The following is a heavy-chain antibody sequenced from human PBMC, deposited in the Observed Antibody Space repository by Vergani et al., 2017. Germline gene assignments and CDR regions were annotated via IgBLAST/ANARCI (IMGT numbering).Heavy chain of an antibody. J-gene: IGHJ4*02. CDR1: GYSFTSYW. D-gene: IGHD2-2*01. CDR3: ARRGYCSSTSCSKGGVDY. CDR2: IYPGDSDT. Sequence: EVQLVQSGAEVKQPGESLKISCKGSGYSFTSYWIGWVRQMPGKGLEWMGIIYPGDSDTRYSPSFQGQVTISADKSISTAYLQWSSLKASDTAMYYCARRGYCSSTSCSKGGVDYWGQGTLVTVSS. V-gene: IGHV5-51*01.